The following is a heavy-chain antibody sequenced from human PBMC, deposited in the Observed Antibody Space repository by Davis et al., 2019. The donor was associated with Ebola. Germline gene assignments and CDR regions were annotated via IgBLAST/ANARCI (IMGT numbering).Heavy chain of an antibody. J-gene: IGHJ4*02. CDR3: ARESGPSFFDY. D-gene: IGHD1-26*01. V-gene: IGHV3-21*01. Sequence: GESLKISCTDSVITFSSYAMTWVRQAPGKGLEWVSSISSDSDYIYYADSAKGRFTISRDNAKNSLYLQMNSLRAEDTAVYYCARESGPSFFDYWGQGTLVTVSS. CDR2: ISSDSDYI. CDR1: VITFSSYA.